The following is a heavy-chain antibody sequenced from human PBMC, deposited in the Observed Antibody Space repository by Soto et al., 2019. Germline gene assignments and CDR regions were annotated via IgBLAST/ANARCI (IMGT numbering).Heavy chain of an antibody. D-gene: IGHD3-10*02. CDR3: ASMIGDPVLSFDS. CDR1: GGSMSSYY. CDR2: MFYSGST. V-gene: IGHV4-59*01. J-gene: IGHJ4*02. Sequence: QVQLQESGPGLVKPSETLSLTCTVSGGSMSSYYWSWIRQPPGKGLEWIGFMFYSGSTSYNPSLKSRVTTSVDTSENQFSLKLRSVTAADTAVYYCASMIGDPVLSFDSWGQGTLVAVSS.